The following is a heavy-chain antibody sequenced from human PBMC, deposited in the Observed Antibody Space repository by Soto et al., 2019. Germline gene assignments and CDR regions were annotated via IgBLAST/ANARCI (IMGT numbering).Heavy chain of an antibody. V-gene: IGHV4-30-4*01. CDR1: GGSLNSGDYY. CDR3: ARAPLLWVGEPRDWFDP. D-gene: IGHD3-10*01. J-gene: IGHJ5*02. Sequence: QVQLQESGPGLVKPSQTLSLMCNVSGGSLNSGDYYWSWIRQPPGKGLEWIGYIYYSGRTYFNPSLQSRVTMSVDTSKTQFSLNLNSVTAADTAVYYCARAPLLWVGEPRDWFDPWGQGTLVTVSS. CDR2: IYYSGRT.